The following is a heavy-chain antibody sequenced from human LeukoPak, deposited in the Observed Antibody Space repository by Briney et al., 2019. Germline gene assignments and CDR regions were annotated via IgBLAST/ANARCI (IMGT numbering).Heavy chain of an antibody. D-gene: IGHD3-10*01. CDR3: ARSTPWNYGSGSLFDY. J-gene: IGHJ4*02. CDR1: GGSISSYY. CDR2: IYYSGST. Sequence: PSETLSLTCTVSGGSISSYYWTWIRQPPGKGLEWIGYIYYSGSTNYNPSLKSRVTISVDTSKNQFSLKLSSVTAADTAVYYCARSTPWNYGSGSLFDYWGQRTLVTVSS. V-gene: IGHV4-59*01.